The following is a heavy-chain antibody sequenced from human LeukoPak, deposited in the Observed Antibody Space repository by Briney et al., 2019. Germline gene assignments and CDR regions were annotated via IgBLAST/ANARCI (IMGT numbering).Heavy chain of an antibody. V-gene: IGHV1-69*01. CDR1: GGTFSSYA. Sequence: SVKVSCKASGGTFSSYAISWVRQAPGQGLEWMGGIIPTFGTANYAQKFQGRVTITADESTSTAYMELSSLRSEDTAVYYCARDGLGSGWYGDWFDPWGQGTLVTVSS. J-gene: IGHJ5*02. CDR2: IIPTFGTA. CDR3: ARDGLGSGWYGDWFDP. D-gene: IGHD6-19*01.